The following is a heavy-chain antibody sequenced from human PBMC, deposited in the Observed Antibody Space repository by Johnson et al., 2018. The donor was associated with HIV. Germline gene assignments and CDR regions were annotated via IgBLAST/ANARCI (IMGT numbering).Heavy chain of an antibody. J-gene: IGHJ3*02. D-gene: IGHD6-6*01. CDR1: GFTFSSYA. CDR2: IKHDGSEK. Sequence: QVQLVESGGGVVQPGGSLRLSCAASGFTFSSYAMHWVRQAPGKGLEWLANIKHDGSEKHYVDSVKGRFTNSRDNSKNTLYLQMNSLIVEDTAVYYCAKGERGYSSSSDAFDIWGQGTMVTVSS. CDR3: AKGERGYSSSSDAFDI. V-gene: IGHV3-30*02.